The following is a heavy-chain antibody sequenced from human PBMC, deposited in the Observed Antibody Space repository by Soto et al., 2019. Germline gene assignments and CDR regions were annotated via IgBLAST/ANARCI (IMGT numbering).Heavy chain of an antibody. V-gene: IGHV4-4*02. J-gene: IGHJ4*02. CDR1: GGSISSSNW. Sequence: QVQLQESGPGLVKPSGTLSLTCAVSGGSISSSNWWSWVRQPPGKGLEWIGEIYHSGSTNDNPSRGRRGHLTVDKSKQHLTPKLSSVTAADTAVYYCAIRTTVTTRLGYWGQGTLVTVSS. CDR3: AIRTTVTTRLGY. CDR2: IYHSGST. D-gene: IGHD4-17*01.